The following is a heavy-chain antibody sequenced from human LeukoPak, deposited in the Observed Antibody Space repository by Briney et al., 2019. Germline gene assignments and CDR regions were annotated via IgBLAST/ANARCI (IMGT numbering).Heavy chain of an antibody. Sequence: GGSLRLSCAASGFTFNNHAMIWVRQAPGKGLEWVSSISGSGAMTYYGDSVKGRFTISRDNAMDTLYLQMNSLRADDTAVYYCAKDRVDGSGSQFDSWGQGSLVIVSS. J-gene: IGHJ4*02. CDR1: GFTFNNHA. CDR3: AKDRVDGSGSQFDS. D-gene: IGHD3-10*01. CDR2: ISGSGAMT. V-gene: IGHV3-23*01.